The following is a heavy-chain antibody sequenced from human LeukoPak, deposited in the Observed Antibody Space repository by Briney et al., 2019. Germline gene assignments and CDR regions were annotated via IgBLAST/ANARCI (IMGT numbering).Heavy chain of an antibody. D-gene: IGHD4/OR15-4a*01. J-gene: IGHJ4*02. CDR3: ASGPRTMVLLR. CDR1: FRPYY. V-gene: IGHV4-34*01. Sequence: SETLSLTCLDSFRPYYWSWIRQSPDKGLEWIGEISQGGGTNYNPSLQDRVTISVDTSKNQFSLRLSSVTAADTGVYYCASGPRTMVLLRWGQGTLVAVSS. CDR2: ISQGGGT.